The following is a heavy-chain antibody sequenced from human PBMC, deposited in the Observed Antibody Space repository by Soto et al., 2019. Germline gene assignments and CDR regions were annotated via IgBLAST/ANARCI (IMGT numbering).Heavy chain of an antibody. J-gene: IGHJ5*02. D-gene: IGHD3-3*01. CDR1: GGTISGYY. CDR2: IYSSGNT. V-gene: IGHV4-4*07. CDR3: ARGQRFSDWFDP. Sequence: SETLSLTCSVSGGTISGYYWTWIRQPAGKGLEWIGRIYSSGNTKYNPSLQSRVTMSLDTSNNQFSLRLTSVTAADTAVYYCARGQRFSDWFDPWGQGISVTVSS.